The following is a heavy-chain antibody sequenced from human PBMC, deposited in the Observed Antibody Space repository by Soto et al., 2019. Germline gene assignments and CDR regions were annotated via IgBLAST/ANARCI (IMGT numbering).Heavy chain of an antibody. D-gene: IGHD6-19*01. CDR1: GGSFSGYY. J-gene: IGHJ4*02. V-gene: IGHV4-34*01. Sequence: SETLSLACAVYGGSFSGYYWSWIRQPPGKGLEWIGEINHSGSTNYNPSLKSRVTISVDTSKNQFSLKLSSVTAADTAVYYCARWGLDSSGGPDYWGQGTLVT. CDR2: INHSGST. CDR3: ARWGLDSSGGPDY.